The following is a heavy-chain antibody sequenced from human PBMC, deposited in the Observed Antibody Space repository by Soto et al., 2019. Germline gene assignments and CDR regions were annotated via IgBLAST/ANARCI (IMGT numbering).Heavy chain of an antibody. Sequence: SVKVSCKASGGPFSSYAISWLRQAPGQGLEWMGGIIPIFGTANYAQKFQGRVTITADKSTRTAYMELSSLRSEDTAVYYCARVYDSSGYYHYWGQGTLVTVSS. V-gene: IGHV1-69*06. CDR3: ARVYDSSGYYHY. D-gene: IGHD3-22*01. CDR2: IIPIFGTA. CDR1: GGPFSSYA. J-gene: IGHJ4*02.